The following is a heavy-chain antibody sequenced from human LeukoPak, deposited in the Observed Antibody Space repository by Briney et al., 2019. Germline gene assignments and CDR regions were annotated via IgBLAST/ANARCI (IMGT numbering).Heavy chain of an antibody. D-gene: IGHD4-17*01. CDR3: ARGGRTVTTPGYFDL. V-gene: IGHV1-69*04. CDR2: IIPILGIA. J-gene: IGHJ2*01. CDR1: GGTFSSYA. Sequence: SVKVSCKASGGTFSSYAISWVRQAPGQVLEWMGRIIPILGIANYAQKFQGRVTITADKSTSTAYMELSSLRSEDTAVYYCARGGRTVTTPGYFDLWGRGTLVTVSS.